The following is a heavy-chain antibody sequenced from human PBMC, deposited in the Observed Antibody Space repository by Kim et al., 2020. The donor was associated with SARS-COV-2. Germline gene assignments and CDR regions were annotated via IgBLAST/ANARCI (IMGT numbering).Heavy chain of an antibody. Sequence: SETLSLTCAVYGGSFSGYYWSWIRQPPGKGLEWIGEINHSGSTNYNPSLKSRVTISVDTSKNQFSLKLSSVTAADTAVYYCARAEFYYDSSGYYYNYRSVSWFDPWGQGTLVTVSS. CDR2: INHSGST. CDR1: GGSFSGYY. CDR3: ARAEFYYDSSGYYYNYRSVSWFDP. J-gene: IGHJ5*02. V-gene: IGHV4-34*01. D-gene: IGHD3-22*01.